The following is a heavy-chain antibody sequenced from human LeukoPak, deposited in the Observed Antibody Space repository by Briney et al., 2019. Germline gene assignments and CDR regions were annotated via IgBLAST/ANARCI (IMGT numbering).Heavy chain of an antibody. V-gene: IGHV3-9*01. CDR1: GFTFDDYA. J-gene: IGHJ4*02. CDR3: AKDMKDVVVVAATKSSFDY. CDR2: ISWNSGSI. Sequence: AGGSLRLSCAASGFTFDDYAMHWVRQAPGKGLEWVSGISWNSGSIGYADSVKGRFTISRDNAKNSLYLQMNSLRAEDTALYYCAKDMKDVVVVAATKSSFDYWGQGTLVTVSS. D-gene: IGHD2-15*01.